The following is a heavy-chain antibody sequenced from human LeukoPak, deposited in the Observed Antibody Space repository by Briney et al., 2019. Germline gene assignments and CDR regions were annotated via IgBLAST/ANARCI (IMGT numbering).Heavy chain of an antibody. J-gene: IGHJ4*02. CDR2: ISYDESDK. V-gene: IGHV3-30*03. CDR1: GFTFSTYG. CDR3: ATVRSGDTRDFDF. D-gene: IGHD2-21*01. Sequence: GGSLRLSCAASGFTFSTYGMHWVRQAPGKGLEWVAVISYDESDKYYADSVKGRFTISRDNAKNSLSLQMNSLRAEDTALYFCATVRSGDTRDFDFWGQGTLVTVSS.